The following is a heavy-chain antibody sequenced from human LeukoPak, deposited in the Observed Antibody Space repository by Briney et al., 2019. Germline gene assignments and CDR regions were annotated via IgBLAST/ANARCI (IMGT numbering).Heavy chain of an antibody. CDR2: IYTSGST. D-gene: IGHD2-15*01. Sequence: PSETLSLTCTVSGGSISSYYWSWIRQPAGKGLEWIGRIYTSGSTNYNPSLKSRVTMSVDTSKNQFSLKPSSVTAADTAVYYCARYRYCSGGSCYLKPYFDYWGQGTLVTVSS. V-gene: IGHV4-4*07. CDR3: ARYRYCSGGSCYLKPYFDY. CDR1: GGSISSYY. J-gene: IGHJ4*02.